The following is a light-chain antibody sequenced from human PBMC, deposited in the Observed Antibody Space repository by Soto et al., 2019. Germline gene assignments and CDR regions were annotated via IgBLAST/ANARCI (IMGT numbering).Light chain of an antibody. V-gene: IGKV3-20*01. CDR2: GAS. CDR1: QSLSSSY. CDR3: QHFGSPLT. J-gene: IGKJ4*01. Sequence: EIVLTQSPGTLSLSPGERATLSCRASQSLSSSYLAWYQQKPGQAPRLLFYGASSRATAIPDRFSGSGSGTDFTLTINRLEPEDFAVYYCQHFGSPLTFGGGTKVDIK.